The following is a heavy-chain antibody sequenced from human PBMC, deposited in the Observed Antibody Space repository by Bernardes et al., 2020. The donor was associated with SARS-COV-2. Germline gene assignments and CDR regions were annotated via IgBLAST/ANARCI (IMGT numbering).Heavy chain of an antibody. CDR2: ISYDGSNK. Sequence: GALRLSCAASGFTFSSYGMHWVRQAPGKGLEWVAVISYDGSNKYYADSVKGRFTISRDNSKNTLYLQMSSLRAEDTGIYYCARAPTMELWLRGYYFDHWGPGTLLTVSS. V-gene: IGHV3-30*03. CDR1: GFTFSSYG. J-gene: IGHJ4*02. D-gene: IGHD5-18*01. CDR3: ARAPTMELWLRGYYFDH.